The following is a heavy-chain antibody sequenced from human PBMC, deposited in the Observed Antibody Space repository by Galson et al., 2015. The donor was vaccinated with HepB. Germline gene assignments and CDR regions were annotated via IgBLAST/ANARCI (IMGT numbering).Heavy chain of an antibody. D-gene: IGHD2-21*02. CDR2: ISYDGSNK. J-gene: IGHJ4*02. CDR1: GFTFSSYA. CDR3: ARGDLDGTYDY. V-gene: IGHV3-30*04. Sequence: SLRLSCAASGFTFSSYAMHWVRQAPGKGLEWVAVISYDGSNKYYADSVKGRFTISRDNSKNTLWLQMNSLRGEDTAVYYCARGDLDGTYDYWGQGTVVTVSS.